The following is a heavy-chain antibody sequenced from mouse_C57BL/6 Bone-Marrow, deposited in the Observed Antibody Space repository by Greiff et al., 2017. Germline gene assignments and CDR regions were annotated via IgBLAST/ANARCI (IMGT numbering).Heavy chain of an antibody. D-gene: IGHD1-1*01. Sequence: QVQLQQPGAELVRPGTSVKLSCKASGYTFTSYWMHWVKQRPGQGLEWIGVIDPSDSYTNYNQKFKGKATLTVDTSSSTAYMQLSSLTSEDSAVYYCARSYCGSPYWYFDVWGTGTTVTVSS. J-gene: IGHJ1*03. CDR2: IDPSDSYT. CDR3: ARSYCGSPYWYFDV. CDR1: GYTFTSYW. V-gene: IGHV1-59*01.